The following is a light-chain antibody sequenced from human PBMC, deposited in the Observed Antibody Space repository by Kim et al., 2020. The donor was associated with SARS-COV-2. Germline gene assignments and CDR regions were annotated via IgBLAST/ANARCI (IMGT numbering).Light chain of an antibody. V-gene: IGLV2-14*01. J-gene: IGLJ2*01. CDR1: RSDIGDYNY. CDR2: AVS. CDR3: SSYTGTTISVI. Sequence: QSITISCTGTRSDIGDYNYVSWYQQQPGKAPKLLIYAVSKRPSGVSDRFSGSKSGSTASLTISGLQAEDEADYYCSSYTGTTISVIFGGGTQLTVL.